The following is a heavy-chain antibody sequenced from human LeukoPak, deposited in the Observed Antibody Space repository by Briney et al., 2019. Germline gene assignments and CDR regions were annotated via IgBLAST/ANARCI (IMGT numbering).Heavy chain of an antibody. V-gene: IGHV3-21*01. CDR2: ISSSSSYK. CDR3: ARVLNYGSKLKYYFDY. J-gene: IGHJ4*02. Sequence: SGGSLRLSCAASGFTFSSYSMNWVRQAPGKGLEWVSSISSSSSYKYYADSVKGRFTISRDNAKNSLYLQMNSLRAEDTAVYYCARVLNYGSKLKYYFDYWGQGTLVTVSS. CDR1: GFTFSSYS. D-gene: IGHD5-24*01.